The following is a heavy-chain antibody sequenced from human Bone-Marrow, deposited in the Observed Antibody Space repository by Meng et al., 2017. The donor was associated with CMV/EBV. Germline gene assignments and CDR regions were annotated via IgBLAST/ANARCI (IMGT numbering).Heavy chain of an antibody. CDR1: GGSISSSSYY. D-gene: IGHD3-3*01. CDR3: ARVYVGDYDFWSGYWDYYFDY. J-gene: IGHJ4*02. CDR2: IYYSGST. Sequence: SETLSLTCTVSGGSISSSSYYWGWIRQPPGKGLEWIGSIYYSGSTYYNPSLKSRVTISVDTSKNQFSLKLSSVTAADTAVYYCARVYVGDYDFWSGYWDYYFDYWGQGTLVTVSS. V-gene: IGHV4-39*07.